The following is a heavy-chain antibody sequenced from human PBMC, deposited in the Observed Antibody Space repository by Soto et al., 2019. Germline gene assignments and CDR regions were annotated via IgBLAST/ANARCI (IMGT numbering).Heavy chain of an antibody. V-gene: IGHV3-11*05. Sequence: PGGSLTLSCAASEFTLSDYYLSYIRQAPGKGLEWVSYISSSSSYTNYADSVKGRFTISRDNAKNSLYLQMNSLRAEDTAVYYCARDHYGPGWFDTWGQGTLVTVSS. CDR2: ISSSSSYT. CDR1: EFTLSDYY. CDR3: ARDHYGPGWFDT. D-gene: IGHD3-10*01. J-gene: IGHJ5*02.